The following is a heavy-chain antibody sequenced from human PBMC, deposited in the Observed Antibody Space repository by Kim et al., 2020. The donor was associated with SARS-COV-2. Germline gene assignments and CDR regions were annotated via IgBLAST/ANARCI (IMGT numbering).Heavy chain of an antibody. CDR1: GYTFTNYD. V-gene: IGHV1-8*01. CDR2: VNPHSADT. D-gene: IGHD2-21*02. J-gene: IGHJ4*02. Sequence: ASVKVSCKASGYTFTNYDISWVRQATGQGLEWMGWVNPHSADTAYAQKFQGSVTMTRNTSISTAYMELSSLRSEDTAVYYCARGLVTHLGYWGQGILVSV. CDR3: ARGLVTHLGY.